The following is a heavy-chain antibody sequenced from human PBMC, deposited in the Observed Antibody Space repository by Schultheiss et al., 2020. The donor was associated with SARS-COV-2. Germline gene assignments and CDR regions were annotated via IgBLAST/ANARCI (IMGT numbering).Heavy chain of an antibody. V-gene: IGHV4-34*01. D-gene: IGHD3-22*01. CDR2: IYHSGST. Sequence: SETLSLTCAVYAGSFSDCYWSWIRQPPGKGLEWIGSIYHSGSTYYNPSLKSRVTISVDRSKNQFSLKLSSVTAADTAVYYCARHNGGYYDYWGQGTLVTVSS. CDR3: ARHNGGYYDY. CDR1: AGSFSDCY. J-gene: IGHJ4*02.